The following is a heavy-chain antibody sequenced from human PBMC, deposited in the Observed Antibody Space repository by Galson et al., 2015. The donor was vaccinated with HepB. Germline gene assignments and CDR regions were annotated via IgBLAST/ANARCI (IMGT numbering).Heavy chain of an antibody. CDR1: GGTFTSYD. CDR3: ARGCSSTSCQSLDAFDI. V-gene: IGHV1-8*01. D-gene: IGHD2-2*01. J-gene: IGHJ3*02. Sequence: SVKVSCKASGGTFTSYDINWVRQATGQGLEWMGWMNPNSGNTGYAQKFQGRVTMTRNTSISTAYMELSSLRSEDTAVYYCARGCSSTSCQSLDAFDIWGQGTMVTVSS. CDR2: MNPNSGNT.